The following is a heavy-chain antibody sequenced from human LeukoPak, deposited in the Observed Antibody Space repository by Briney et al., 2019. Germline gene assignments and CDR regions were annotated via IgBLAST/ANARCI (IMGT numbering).Heavy chain of an antibody. CDR1: GGSISGYY. CDR2: INHSGRT. CDR3: ARFRYCTNGVCSAFDI. V-gene: IGHV4-34*01. J-gene: IGHJ3*02. Sequence: MASETLSLTCAVYGGSISGYYWSWIRQPPGKGLEWIGAINHSGRTNYIPSLKSRVTISVDTSKNQFSLKPGSVTAADTAVYYCARFRYCTNGVCSAFDIWGQGTMVTVSS. D-gene: IGHD2-8*01.